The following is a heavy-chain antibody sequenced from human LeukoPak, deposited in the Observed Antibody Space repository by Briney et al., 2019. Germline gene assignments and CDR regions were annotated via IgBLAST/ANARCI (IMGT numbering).Heavy chain of an antibody. D-gene: IGHD6-6*01. V-gene: IGHV3-33*06. Sequence: GSLRLSCAASGFTFSSYGMHWVRQAPGKGLEWVAVIWYDGSNKYYADSVKGRFTISRDNSKNTLYLQMNSLRAEDTAVYYCAKEYSSSSAIFDYWGQGTLVTVSS. CDR2: IWYDGSNK. CDR3: AKEYSSSSAIFDY. CDR1: GFTFSSYG. J-gene: IGHJ4*02.